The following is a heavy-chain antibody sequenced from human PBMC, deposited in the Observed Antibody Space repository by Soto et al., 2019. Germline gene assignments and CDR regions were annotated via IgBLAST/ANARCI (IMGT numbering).Heavy chain of an antibody. CDR1: GGTFSSYA. CDR3: AHSSSWYRLFDY. Sequence: SVKVSCKASGGTFSSYAISWVRQAPGQGLEWMGGIIPIFGTANYAQKFQGRVTITADESTSTAYMELSSLRSEDTAVYYCAHSSSWYRLFDYWGQGTLVTVS. J-gene: IGHJ4*02. V-gene: IGHV1-69*13. D-gene: IGHD6-13*01. CDR2: IIPIFGTA.